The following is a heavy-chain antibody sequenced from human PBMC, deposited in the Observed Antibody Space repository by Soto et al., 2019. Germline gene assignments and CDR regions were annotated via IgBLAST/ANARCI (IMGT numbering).Heavy chain of an antibody. CDR3: ARDQYTSGWYGAYFDY. V-gene: IGHV3-33*01. CDR2: IWYDGSNK. Sequence: LRLSCAASGFTFSSYGMHWVRQAPGKGLEWVAVIWYDGSNKYYADSVKGRFTISRDNSKNTLYLQMNSLRAEDTAVYYCARDQYTSGWYGAYFDYWGQGTLVTVSS. J-gene: IGHJ4*02. D-gene: IGHD6-19*01. CDR1: GFTFSSYG.